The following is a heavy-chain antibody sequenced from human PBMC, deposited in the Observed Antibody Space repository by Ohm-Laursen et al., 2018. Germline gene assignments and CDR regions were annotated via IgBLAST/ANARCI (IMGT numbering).Heavy chain of an antibody. Sequence: SLRLSCTASGLTFRDYGMHWVRQAPGKGLEWVALIWYDGSNENYADSVKGRFTISRDNSKNTLYLQMHSLRADDTAVYYCARGRYSSSWWLDYWGQGTLVTVSS. CDR3: ARGRYSSSWWLDY. V-gene: IGHV3-33*01. CDR1: GLTFRDYG. D-gene: IGHD6-13*01. J-gene: IGHJ4*02. CDR2: IWYDGSNE.